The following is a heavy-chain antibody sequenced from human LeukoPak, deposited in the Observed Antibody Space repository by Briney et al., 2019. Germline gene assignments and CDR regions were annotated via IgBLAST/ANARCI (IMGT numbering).Heavy chain of an antibody. CDR3: ARDRVGQPLLYRVFDY. V-gene: IGHV4-59*01. CDR1: GCSISSYY. CDR2: IYYSGST. D-gene: IGHD2-2*02. J-gene: IGHJ4*02. Sequence: PSETLSLTCTVSGCSISSYYWSWIRQPPGKGLEWIGYIYYSGSTNYNPSLKSRVTISVDTSKNHFSLKLSSVTAADTAVYYCARDRVGQPLLYRVFDYWGQGTLVTVSS.